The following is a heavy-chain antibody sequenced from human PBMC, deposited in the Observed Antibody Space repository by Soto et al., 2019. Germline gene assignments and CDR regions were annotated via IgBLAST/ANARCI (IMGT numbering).Heavy chain of an antibody. CDR1: GLPLSSYA. Sequence: GASVKVSCKASGLPLSSYAISWARQAPGQGLEWMRGIIPIFGTATYAQKFQGRVTITADESTSTAYMDLSSLTSEDTAVYYCARGSHSPGIAVAGYYYWGQGTLVTVSS. J-gene: IGHJ4*02. CDR2: IIPIFGTA. V-gene: IGHV1-69*13. CDR3: ARGSHSPGIAVAGYYY. D-gene: IGHD6-19*01.